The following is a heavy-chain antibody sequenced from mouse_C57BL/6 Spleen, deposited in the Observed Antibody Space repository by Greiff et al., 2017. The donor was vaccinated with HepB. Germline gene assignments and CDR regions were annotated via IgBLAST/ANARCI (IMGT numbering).Heavy chain of an antibody. CDR1: GFTFSSYT. V-gene: IGHV5-9*01. J-gene: IGHJ3*01. D-gene: IGHD3-2*02. Sequence: EVQRVESGGGLVKPGGSLKLSCAASGFTFSSYTMSWVRQTPEKRLEWVATISGGGGNTYYPDSVKGRFTISRDNAKNTLYLQMSSLRSEDTALYYCAIHGGDSSGYFAWFAYWGQGTLVTVSA. CDR2: ISGGGGNT. CDR3: AIHGGDSSGYFAWFAY.